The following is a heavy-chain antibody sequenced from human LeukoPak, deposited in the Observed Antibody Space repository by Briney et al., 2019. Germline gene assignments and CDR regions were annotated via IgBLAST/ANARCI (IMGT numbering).Heavy chain of an antibody. D-gene: IGHD3-16*01. V-gene: IGHV4-39*01. CDR1: GGSISSSSYY. CDR3: ARQPGGGFDY. Sequence: SETLSLTCTVSGGSISSSSYYWGWLRQPPGQGLEWIGSIYYSGSTYYNPSLKSRVTISVDTSKNQFSLKLSSVTAADTAVYYCARQPGGGFDYWGQGTLVTVSS. J-gene: IGHJ4*02. CDR2: IYYSGST.